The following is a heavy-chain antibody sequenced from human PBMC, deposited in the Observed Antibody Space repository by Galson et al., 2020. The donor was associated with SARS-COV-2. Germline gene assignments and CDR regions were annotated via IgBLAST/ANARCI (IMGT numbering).Heavy chain of an antibody. CDR1: GFTFSSYG. V-gene: IGHV3-33*01. CDR2: IWYDGSNK. J-gene: IGHJ6*02. Sequence: GESLKISCAASGFTFSSYGMHWVRQAPGKGLEWVAVIWYDGSNKYYADSVKGRFTISRDNSKNTLYLQMNSLRAEDTAVYYCAREQNGYNSYYGMDVWGQGTTVTV. D-gene: IGHD5-12*01. CDR3: AREQNGYNSYYGMDV.